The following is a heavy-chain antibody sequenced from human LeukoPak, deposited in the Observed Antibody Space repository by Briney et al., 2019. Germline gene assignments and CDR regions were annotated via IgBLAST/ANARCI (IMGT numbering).Heavy chain of an antibody. CDR3: ASSPLSQTYYDFWSGSLAVNWFDP. Sequence: GGSLRLSCAASGFTFSSYAMHWVRQAPGKGLEWVAVISYDGSNKYYADSVKGRFTISRDNSKDTLYLQMNSLRAEDTAVYYCASSPLSQTYYDFWSGSLAVNWFDPWGQGTLVTVSS. J-gene: IGHJ5*02. D-gene: IGHD3-3*01. CDR1: GFTFSSYA. V-gene: IGHV3-30-3*01. CDR2: ISYDGSNK.